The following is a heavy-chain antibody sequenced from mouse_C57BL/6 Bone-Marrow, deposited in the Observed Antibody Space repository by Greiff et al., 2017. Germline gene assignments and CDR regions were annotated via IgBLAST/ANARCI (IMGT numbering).Heavy chain of an antibody. J-gene: IGHJ4*01. V-gene: IGHV2-2*01. CDR1: GFSLTSYG. D-gene: IGHD2-4*01. CDR3: ATYYDYAYAMDY. Sequence: VMLVESGPGLVQPSQSLSITCTVSGFSLTSYGVHWVRQSPGKGLEWLGVIWSGGSTDYNAAFISRLSISKDNSKSQVFFKMNSLQADDTAIYYCATYYDYAYAMDYWGQGTSVTVSS. CDR2: IWSGGST.